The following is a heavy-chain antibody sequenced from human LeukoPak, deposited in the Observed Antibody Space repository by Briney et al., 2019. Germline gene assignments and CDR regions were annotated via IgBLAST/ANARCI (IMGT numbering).Heavy chain of an antibody. CDR3: AKELRGHSCGLRNNWFDP. CDR1: GFTFSSYG. CDR2: ISYDGSNK. V-gene: IGHV3-30*18. Sequence: QLGGSPILSCAASGFTFSSYGMHWVRPAPGKGLEWVAVISYDGSNKYYADSVKGRFTISRDNSKNTLYLQMNSLRAEDTAVYYCAKELRGHSCGLRNNWFDPWGQGTLVTVSS. J-gene: IGHJ5*02. D-gene: IGHD5-18*01.